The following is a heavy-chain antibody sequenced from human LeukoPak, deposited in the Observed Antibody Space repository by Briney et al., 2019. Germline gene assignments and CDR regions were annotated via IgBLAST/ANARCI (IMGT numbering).Heavy chain of an antibody. CDR2: IWYDGSNK. CDR1: GFTFSSYG. J-gene: IGHJ6*03. D-gene: IGHD2-2*01. Sequence: PGRSLRLSCAASGFTFSSYGMHWVRQAPGKGLEWVAVIWYDGSNKYYADSVKGRFTISRDNSKNTLYLQMNSLRAEDTAVYYCARSRRNYVRNIVVVPAAVGVESDYYYYMDVWGKGTTVIVSS. V-gene: IGHV3-33*01. CDR3: ARSRRNYVRNIVVVPAAVGVESDYYYYMDV.